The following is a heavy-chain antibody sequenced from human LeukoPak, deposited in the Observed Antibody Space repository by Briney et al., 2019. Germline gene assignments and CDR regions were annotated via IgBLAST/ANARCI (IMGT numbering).Heavy chain of an antibody. V-gene: IGHV4-34*01. CDR3: ARDCGVRYFDWLAHYYYYYYMDV. Sequence: SETLSLTCAVSGGSFSGYYWSWIRQSPGKGLEWIGEINHSGNTNYNPSLKSRVTISVDTSKNQFSLKLSSVTAADTAVYYCARDCGVRYFDWLAHYYYYYYMDVWGKGTTVTVSS. CDR1: GGSFSGYY. CDR2: INHSGNT. D-gene: IGHD3-9*01. J-gene: IGHJ6*03.